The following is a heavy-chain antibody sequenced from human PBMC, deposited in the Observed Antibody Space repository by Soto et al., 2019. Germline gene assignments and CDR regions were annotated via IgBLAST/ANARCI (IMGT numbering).Heavy chain of an antibody. CDR2: INTDGSST. CDR1: GFTFSSYW. J-gene: IGHJ4*02. Sequence: GVSLRLSCAASGFTFSSYWMHWVRQAPGEGLVWVSRINTDGSSTSYADSVKGRFTISRDNAKNTLYLQMNSLRTEDTAVYYCARQASFDYWGRGTLVTVSS. V-gene: IGHV3-74*01. CDR3: ARQASFDY.